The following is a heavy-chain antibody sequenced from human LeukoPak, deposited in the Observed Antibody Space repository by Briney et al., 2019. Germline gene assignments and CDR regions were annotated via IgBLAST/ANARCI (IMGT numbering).Heavy chain of an antibody. CDR3: AREAAASIAAHWFDP. V-gene: IGHV4-30-4*08. CDR2: IYYSGST. CDR1: GGSISSGDYY. J-gene: IGHJ5*02. D-gene: IGHD6-6*01. Sequence: PSETLSLTCTVSGGSISSGDYYWRWIRQPPGKGLEWIGYIYYSGSTYYNPSLKSRVTISVDTSKNQFSLKLSSVTAADTAVYYCAREAAASIAAHWFDPWGQGTLVTVSS.